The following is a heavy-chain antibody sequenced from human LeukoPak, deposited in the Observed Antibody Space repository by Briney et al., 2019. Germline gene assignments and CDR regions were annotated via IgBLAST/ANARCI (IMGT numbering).Heavy chain of an antibody. J-gene: IGHJ3*02. CDR2: INSDGGST. Sequence: PGGTLRLSCAASGFTFSSYWMHWVRQAPGKGLVWVSRINSDGGSTSYADSVKGRFTISRDNAKNTLYLQMNSLRAEDTAVYYCAREHDYGDYVDAFDIWGQGTMVTVSP. D-gene: IGHD4-17*01. CDR1: GFTFSSYW. V-gene: IGHV3-74*01. CDR3: AREHDYGDYVDAFDI.